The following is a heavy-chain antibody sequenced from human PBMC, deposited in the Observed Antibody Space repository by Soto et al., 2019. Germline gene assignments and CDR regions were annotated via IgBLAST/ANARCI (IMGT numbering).Heavy chain of an antibody. CDR1: DGSFSGYY. CDR3: ARAPRRTFGGVIVKSDDQNYYYYYMDV. D-gene: IGHD3-16*02. Sequence: QVQLQQWGAELLKPSETLSLTCAVYDGSFSGYYWSWIRQPPGKGLEWIGEINYSGSTNYNPSLKSRVTISVDTSKNQFSLKLSSVTAADTAVYYCARAPRRTFGGVIVKSDDQNYYYYYMDVWGKGTTVTVSS. CDR2: INYSGST. V-gene: IGHV4-34*01. J-gene: IGHJ6*03.